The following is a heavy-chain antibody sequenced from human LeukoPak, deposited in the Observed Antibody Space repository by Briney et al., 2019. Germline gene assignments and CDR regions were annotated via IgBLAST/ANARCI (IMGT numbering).Heavy chain of an antibody. CDR3: ARDDMTTVDS. CDR1: GGSISSYY. J-gene: IGHJ5*02. Sequence: PSETLSLTCTVSGGSISSYYWSWIRQPPGKGLEWIGSIYYSGSTYYNPSLKSRVTISVDTSKNQFSLKLSSVTAADTAVYYCARDDMTTVDSWGQGTLVTVSS. CDR2: IYYSGST. D-gene: IGHD4-23*01. V-gene: IGHV4-59*05.